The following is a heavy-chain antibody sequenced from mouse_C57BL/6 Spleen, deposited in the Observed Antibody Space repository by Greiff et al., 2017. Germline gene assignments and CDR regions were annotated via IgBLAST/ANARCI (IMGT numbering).Heavy chain of an antibody. J-gene: IGHJ2*01. CDR1: GFTFSDFY. V-gene: IGHV7-1*01. CDR3: ARDDYGYFDD. D-gene: IGHD1-1*02. Sequence: EVMLVESGGGLVQSGRSLRLSCATSGFTFSDFYMEWVRQAPGKGLEWIAASRNKANDYTTEYSASVKGRFIVSRDTSQSILYLQMNALRAEDTAIYYCARDDYGYFDDWGQGTTLTVSS. CDR2: SRNKANDYTT.